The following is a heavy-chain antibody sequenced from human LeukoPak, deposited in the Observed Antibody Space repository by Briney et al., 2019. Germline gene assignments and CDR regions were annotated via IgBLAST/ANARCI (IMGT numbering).Heavy chain of an antibody. CDR2: MNPNSGNT. Sequence: ASVKVSCKASAYTFTGYDINWVRQATGQGLEWMGWMNPNSGNTGYAQKFQGRITMTRNNSIKTAYMELSSLRSEDTAVYYCARGNTIIRGIIFTWFDFWGQGTLVTVSS. J-gene: IGHJ5*01. V-gene: IGHV1-8*01. CDR1: AYTFTGYD. D-gene: IGHD3-10*01. CDR3: ARGNTIIRGIIFTWFDF.